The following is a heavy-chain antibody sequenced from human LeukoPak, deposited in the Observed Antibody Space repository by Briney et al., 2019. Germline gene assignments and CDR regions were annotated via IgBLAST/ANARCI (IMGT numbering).Heavy chain of an antibody. CDR2: INHSGGT. Sequence: PSETLSLTCAVYGGSFSDNYWSWIRQPPGEGLEWIGEINHSGGTNYNPSLKSRVTISQDTSKNQFFLKLCFVTAADTAVYYCARGRWDVRFQNWGQGTLVTVSS. CDR3: ARGRWDVRFQN. V-gene: IGHV4-34*01. J-gene: IGHJ1*01. CDR1: GGSFSDNY. D-gene: IGHD4-23*01.